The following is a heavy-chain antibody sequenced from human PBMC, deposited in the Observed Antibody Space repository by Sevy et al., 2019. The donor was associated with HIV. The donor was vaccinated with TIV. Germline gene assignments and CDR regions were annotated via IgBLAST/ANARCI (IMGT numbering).Heavy chain of an antibody. CDR3: ARSWDYWGQMGY. CDR1: GFTFNNYW. D-gene: IGHD7-27*01. CDR2: IKQDGSDK. V-gene: IGHV3-7*03. J-gene: IGHJ4*02. Sequence: GGSLRLSCAASGFTFNNYWTTWVRQAPGKGLEWVANIKQDGSDKYYMESVKGRFNISRDITRNSLYLQLNSLRAEDTAVYYCARSWDYWGQMGYWGQGTLVTVSS.